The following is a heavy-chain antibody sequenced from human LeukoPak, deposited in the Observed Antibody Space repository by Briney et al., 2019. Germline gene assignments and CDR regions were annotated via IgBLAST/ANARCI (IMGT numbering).Heavy chain of an antibody. Sequence: PSETLSLTCAVYGGSFSGYYWSWIRQPPGRGLEWIGEINHSGSTNYNPSLKSRVTISVDTSKNQFSLKLSSVTAADTAVYYCARGRSSCWSRRDAFDIWGQGTMVTVSS. V-gene: IGHV4-34*01. CDR2: INHSGST. D-gene: IGHD6-13*01. CDR1: GGSFSGYY. CDR3: ARGRSSCWSRRDAFDI. J-gene: IGHJ3*02.